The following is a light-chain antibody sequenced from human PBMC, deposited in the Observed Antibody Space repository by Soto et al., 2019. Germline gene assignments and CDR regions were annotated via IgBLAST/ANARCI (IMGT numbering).Light chain of an antibody. CDR2: GAF. V-gene: IGKV3-20*01. Sequence: EIVLTQSPGTLSLSPEERATLSFRASQSISSSYLAWYQQRPGQAPRLLIYGAFNRAAGIPDRFSGSGSGTDFTLTINRVPPEDFAVYYCQQYLSLPITFGQGTRLEIK. CDR3: QQYLSLPIT. CDR1: QSISSSY. J-gene: IGKJ5*01.